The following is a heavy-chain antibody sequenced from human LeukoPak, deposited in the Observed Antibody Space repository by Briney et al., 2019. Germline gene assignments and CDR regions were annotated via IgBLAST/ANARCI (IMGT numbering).Heavy chain of an antibody. CDR3: ARDGRMVRGDIYLDWFDP. V-gene: IGHV1-69*04. D-gene: IGHD3-10*01. Sequence: SVKVSCKASGGAFSSYTISWVRQAPGQGLEWMGRIIPILGIANYAQKFQGRVTITADKSTSTAYMELSSLRSEDTAVYYCARDGRMVRGDIYLDWFDPWGQGTLVTVSS. J-gene: IGHJ5*02. CDR1: GGAFSSYT. CDR2: IIPILGIA.